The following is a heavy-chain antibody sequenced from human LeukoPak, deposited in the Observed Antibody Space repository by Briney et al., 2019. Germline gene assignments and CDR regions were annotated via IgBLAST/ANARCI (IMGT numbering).Heavy chain of an antibody. D-gene: IGHD3-10*01. Sequence: ASVKVSCKASGYTFTSYYMHWVRQAPGQGLEWMGIINPSGGSTSYAQKFQGRVTMTRDMSTSTVYMELSSLRSEDTAVYYCARPGRDMVRGVTTPYYYYYYMDVWGKGTTVTVSS. J-gene: IGHJ6*03. CDR2: INPSGGST. CDR1: GYTFTSYY. CDR3: ARPGRDMVRGVTTPYYYYYYMDV. V-gene: IGHV1-46*01.